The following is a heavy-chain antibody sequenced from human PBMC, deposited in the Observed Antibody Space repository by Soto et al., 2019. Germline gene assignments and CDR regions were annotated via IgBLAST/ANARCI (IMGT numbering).Heavy chain of an antibody. J-gene: IGHJ6*02. CDR2: INWNGGST. D-gene: IGHD4-17*01. CDR3: ARDNPLSLYYGADGLDV. CDR1: GFTFDDYG. Sequence: GSLRLSCAASGFTFDDYGLNWVRQVPGKGLEWVSGINWNGGSTGYADSVKGRFTISRDNAQNSLYLQMDSLRAEDTALYYCARDNPLSLYYGADGLDVWGRGTTVTVSS. V-gene: IGHV3-20*04.